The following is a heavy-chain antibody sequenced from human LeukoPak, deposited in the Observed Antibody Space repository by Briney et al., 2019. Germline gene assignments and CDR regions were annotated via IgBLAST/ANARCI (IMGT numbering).Heavy chain of an antibody. CDR3: TTITAAGFLDY. CDR2: IKSKTDGGTT. Sequence: GGSLRLSCAASGYTFSNAWMSWVRQAPGKGLEWVGRIKSKTDGGTTDYAAPVKGRFTISRDDSKNTLYLQMNSLKTEDTAVYYCTTITAAGFLDYWGQGTLVTVSS. CDR1: GYTFSNAW. D-gene: IGHD6-13*01. V-gene: IGHV3-15*01. J-gene: IGHJ4*02.